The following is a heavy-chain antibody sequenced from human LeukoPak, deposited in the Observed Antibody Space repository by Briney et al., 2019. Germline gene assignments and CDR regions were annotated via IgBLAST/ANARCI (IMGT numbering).Heavy chain of an antibody. J-gene: IGHJ4*02. CDR2: INWNGGST. V-gene: IGHV3-20*04. Sequence: RPGGSLRLSCAASGFTFDDYGTSWVRQAPGKGLEWVSGINWNGGSTGYADSVKGRFTISRDNAKNSLYLQMNSLRAEDTALYYCARVADYGGNSDYDYWGQGTLVTVSS. CDR3: ARVADYGGNSDYDY. D-gene: IGHD4-23*01. CDR1: GFTFDDYG.